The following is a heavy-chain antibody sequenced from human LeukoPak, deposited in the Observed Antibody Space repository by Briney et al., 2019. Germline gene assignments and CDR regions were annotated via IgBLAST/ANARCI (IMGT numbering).Heavy chain of an antibody. V-gene: IGHV4-59*01. Sequence: SETLSLTCTVSGGPISSNYWSWIRQPPGKGLEWIGCIYYSGSTNYNPSLKSRVTISVDGPKNQFSLKLSSVTAADTAVYYCARGTPGGSYWGQETLVTVSS. CDR3: ARGTPGGSY. CDR2: IYYSGST. CDR1: GGPISSNY. J-gene: IGHJ4*02. D-gene: IGHD3-16*01.